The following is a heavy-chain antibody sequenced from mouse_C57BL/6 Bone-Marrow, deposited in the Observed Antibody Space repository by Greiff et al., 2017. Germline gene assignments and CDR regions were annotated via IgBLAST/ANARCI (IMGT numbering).Heavy chain of an antibody. V-gene: IGHV1-50*01. CDR3: ARGRNWDPSY. Sequence: QVQLQQPGAELVKPGASVKLSCKASGYTFTSYWMQWVKQRPGQGLEWIGEIDPSDSYTNYNQKFKGKATLTVDTSSSTAYMQLSSLTSEGAAVYYCARGRNWDPSYWGQGTLVTVSA. D-gene: IGHD4-1*01. CDR1: GYTFTSYW. CDR2: IDPSDSYT. J-gene: IGHJ3*01.